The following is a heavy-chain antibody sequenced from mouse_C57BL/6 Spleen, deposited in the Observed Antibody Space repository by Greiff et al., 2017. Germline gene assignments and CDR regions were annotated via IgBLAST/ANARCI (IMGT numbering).Heavy chain of an antibody. CDR2: IDPNSGGT. J-gene: IGHJ4*01. CDR3: ARDYGSKTRFDYYAMDY. CDR1: GYTFTSYW. D-gene: IGHD1-1*01. Sequence: QVQLQQPGAELVKPGASVKLSCKASGYTFTSYWMHWVKQRPGRGLEWIGRIDPNSGGTKYNEKFKSKATLTVDKPSSTAYMQLSSLTSEDSAVYYCARDYGSKTRFDYYAMDYWGQGTSVTVSS. V-gene: IGHV1-72*01.